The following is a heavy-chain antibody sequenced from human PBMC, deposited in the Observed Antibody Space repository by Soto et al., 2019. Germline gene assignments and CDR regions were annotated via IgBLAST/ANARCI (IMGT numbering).Heavy chain of an antibody. CDR3: AKEIMDV. V-gene: IGHV3-30*18. CDR1: GFTFSSYG. CDR2: ISYDGSNK. Sequence: GGSLRLSCAASGFTFSSYGMHWVRQAPGKGLEWVAVISYDGSNKYYADSVKGRFTISRDNSKNTLYLQMNSLRAEDTAVYYCAKEIMDVWGQGTTVTVSS. J-gene: IGHJ6*02.